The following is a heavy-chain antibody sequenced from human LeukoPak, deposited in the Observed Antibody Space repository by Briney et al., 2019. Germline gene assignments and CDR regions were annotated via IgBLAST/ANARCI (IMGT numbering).Heavy chain of an antibody. CDR1: GFTFSSCS. J-gene: IGHJ4*02. D-gene: IGHD2-15*01. V-gene: IGHV3-21*06. Sequence: GGSLRLSCVVSGFTFSSCSMNWVRQAPGKGLEWVSSISSSGSYIYYADSVKGRFTISRDNAKNSLYLQMNSLRAEDTAVYYCARDREPYCTGGTCYSTGDYCGQGTLVTVSS. CDR2: ISSSGSYI. CDR3: ARDREPYCTGGTCYSTGDY.